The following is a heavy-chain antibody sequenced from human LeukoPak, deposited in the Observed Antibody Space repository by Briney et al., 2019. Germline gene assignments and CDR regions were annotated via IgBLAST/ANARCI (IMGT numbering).Heavy chain of an antibody. Sequence: GGSLRLSYAASGFTVSSNYMSWVRRAPGKGLEWVSVIYSGGSTYYADSVKGRFTISRDNSKNTLYLQMNSLRAEDTAVYYCASTRSGFYYHSFDYWGQGTLVTVSS. J-gene: IGHJ4*02. D-gene: IGHD3-22*01. CDR1: GFTVSSNY. CDR2: IYSGGST. V-gene: IGHV3-66*01. CDR3: ASTRSGFYYHSFDY.